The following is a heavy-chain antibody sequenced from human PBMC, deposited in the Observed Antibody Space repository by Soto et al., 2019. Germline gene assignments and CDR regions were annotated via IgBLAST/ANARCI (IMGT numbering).Heavy chain of an antibody. CDR2: IYYSGST. J-gene: IGHJ4*02. D-gene: IGHD1-26*01. V-gene: IGHV4-59*08. CDR3: ARHGLDVYSGTYFFDY. Sequence: SETLSLTCTVSGGSIGSYYWSWIRQPPGKGLEWIGYIYYSGSTNCSPSLKSRVTISVDTSKNQFTLKLNSVTAADTAVYYCARHGLDVYSGTYFFDYWGQGTLVTVSS. CDR1: GGSIGSYY.